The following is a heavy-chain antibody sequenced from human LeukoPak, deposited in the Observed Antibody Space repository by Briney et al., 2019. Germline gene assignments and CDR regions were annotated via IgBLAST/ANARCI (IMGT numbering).Heavy chain of an antibody. CDR1: GGSISSGDYY. Sequence: SETLSLTCTVSGGSISSGDYYWIWIRQHQGKGLDWIGYIYYSGSSYYNPSLKSRVTISVDTSKNQFSLKLSSVTGADTAVYYCGRGKLLRYFDRLSRTADSFDMWGRGTMVTVSS. CDR2: IYYSGSS. V-gene: IGHV4-31*03. CDR3: GRGKLLRYFDRLSRTADSFDM. J-gene: IGHJ3*02. D-gene: IGHD3-9*01.